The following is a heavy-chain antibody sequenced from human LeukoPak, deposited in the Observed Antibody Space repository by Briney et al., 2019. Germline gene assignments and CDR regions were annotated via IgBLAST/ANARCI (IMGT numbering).Heavy chain of an antibody. V-gene: IGHV4-39*01. CDR3: ARHEELPPRSYYYYGMDV. J-gene: IGHJ6*02. D-gene: IGHD1-26*01. CDR2: IYYSGST. CDR1: GGSICSSSYY. Sequence: PSETLSLTCSVSGGSICSSSYYWGWIRQPPGKGLEWIGSIYYSGSTNYNPSLKSRVTISVDTSKNQFSLKLSSVTAADMAVYYCARHEELPPRSYYYYGMDVWRQGTTVTVSS.